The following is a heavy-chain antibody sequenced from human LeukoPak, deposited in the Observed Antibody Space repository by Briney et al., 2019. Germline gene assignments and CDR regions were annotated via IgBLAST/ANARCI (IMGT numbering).Heavy chain of an antibody. D-gene: IGHD4-17*01. CDR1: GYTFTSYG. V-gene: IGHV1-18*01. CDR3: ASTTTVTTGAYGFDY. CDR2: ISAYSGNT. J-gene: IGHJ4*02. Sequence: ASVKVSCKASGYTFTSYGISWVRQAPGQGLEWMGWISAYSGNTNYAQKLQGRVTMTTDTSTSTAYMELRSLRSDDTAVYYCASTTTVTTGAYGFDYWGQGTLVTVSS.